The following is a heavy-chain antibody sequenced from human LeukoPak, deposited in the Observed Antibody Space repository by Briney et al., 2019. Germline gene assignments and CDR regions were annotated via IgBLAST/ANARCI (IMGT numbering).Heavy chain of an antibody. CDR2: INSDGSST. Sequence: PGGSLRLSCAASGFTFSSYWMHWVRQAPGKGLVWVSRINSDGSSTSYADSVKGRFTISRDNAKNTLYLQMNSLRAEDTAVCYCARDRGSSGYYNWFDPWGQGTLVTVSS. CDR3: ARDRGSSGYYNWFDP. J-gene: IGHJ5*02. D-gene: IGHD3-22*01. V-gene: IGHV3-74*01. CDR1: GFTFSSYW.